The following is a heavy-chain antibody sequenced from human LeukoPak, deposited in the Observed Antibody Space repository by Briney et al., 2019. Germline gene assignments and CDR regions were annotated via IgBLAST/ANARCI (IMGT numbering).Heavy chain of an antibody. CDR2: ISDGGDNT. V-gene: IGHV3-23*01. CDR1: GFTFSRYA. Sequence: GGSLRLSCAASGFTFSRYAMGWVRQAPGEGLEWVSAISDGGDNTYYADSVEGRFTISRDNSKNTLYLQMDSPRAEDTAVYYCANRRDAFDVWGQGTMVTVSS. CDR3: ANRRDAFDV. J-gene: IGHJ3*01.